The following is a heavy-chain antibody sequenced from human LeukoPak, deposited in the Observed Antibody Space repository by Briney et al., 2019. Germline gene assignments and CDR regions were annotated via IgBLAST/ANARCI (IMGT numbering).Heavy chain of an antibody. CDR3: ARARLLRFSNWFDP. J-gene: IGHJ5*02. V-gene: IGHV1-2*02. CDR2: INPNLGTT. CDR1: GYTFIGYY. D-gene: IGHD2-15*01. Sequence: ASVKVSCKASGYTFIGYYLHWVRQAPGQGLEWMAWINPNLGTTNYAQKFQGRVTMTRDTSISTAYMELSRLRSDDTAVYYCARARLLRFSNWFDPWGQGTLVTVSS.